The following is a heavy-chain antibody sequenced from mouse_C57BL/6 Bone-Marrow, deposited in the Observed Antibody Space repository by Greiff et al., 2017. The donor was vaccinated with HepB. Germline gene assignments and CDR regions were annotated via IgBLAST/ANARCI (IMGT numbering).Heavy chain of an antibody. D-gene: IGHD1-3*01. V-gene: IGHV5-9-1*02. CDR1: GFTFSSYA. CDR2: ISSGGDYI. Sequence: DVQLVESGEGLVKPGGSLKLSCAASGFTFSSYAMSWVRQTPEKRLEWVAYISSGGDYIYYADTVTGRFTISRDNARNTLYLQMSSLKSEDTAMYYCTRDPSKGPFDYWGQGTTLTVSS. CDR3: TRDPSKGPFDY. J-gene: IGHJ2*01.